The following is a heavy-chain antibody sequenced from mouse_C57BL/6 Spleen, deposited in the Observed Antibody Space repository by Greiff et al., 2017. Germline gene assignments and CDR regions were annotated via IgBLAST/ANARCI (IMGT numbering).Heavy chain of an antibody. V-gene: IGHV1-82*01. CDR1: GYAFSSSW. CDR3: AKTYSNYYFDY. J-gene: IGHJ2*01. Sequence: QVQLKQSGPELVKPGASVKISCKASGYAFSSSWMNWVKQRPGKGLEWIGRIYPGDGDTNYNGKFKGKATLTADKSSSTAYMQLSSLTSEDSAVYFCAKTYSNYYFDYWGQGTTLTVSS. D-gene: IGHD2-5*01. CDR2: IYPGDGDT.